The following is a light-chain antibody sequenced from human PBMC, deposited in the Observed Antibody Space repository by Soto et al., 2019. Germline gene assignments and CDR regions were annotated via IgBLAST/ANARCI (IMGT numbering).Light chain of an antibody. CDR2: AAS. V-gene: IGKV1-39*01. J-gene: IGKJ4*01. CDR3: QQSYSTPIT. Sequence: DIQMTQSPSSLSASVGDRVTITCRASQSISSYLNWYRQKPGKAPKLLIYAASSLQSGVPSRFSGSGSGTDFTLTISSLQPEDFATYYCQQSYSTPITFGGGTKV. CDR1: QSISSY.